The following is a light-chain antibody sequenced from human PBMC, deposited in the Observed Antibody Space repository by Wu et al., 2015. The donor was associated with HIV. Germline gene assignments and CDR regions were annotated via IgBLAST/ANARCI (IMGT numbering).Light chain of an antibody. J-gene: IGKJ5*01. V-gene: IGKV3-11*01. CDR1: QSLGTN. Sequence: IVMTQSPATLSVSPGESATPSCRASQSLGTNLAWYQHKPGQAPRLLIYDASNRVTGIPPRFSGSGSGTHFTLNISSLEPDDFAIYYCQQSTNGPLTFGQGTRLDNK. CDR3: QQSTNGPLT. CDR2: DAS.